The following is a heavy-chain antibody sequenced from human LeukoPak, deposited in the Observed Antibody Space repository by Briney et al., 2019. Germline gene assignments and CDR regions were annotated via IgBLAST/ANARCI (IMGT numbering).Heavy chain of an antibody. CDR2: IWFDGSNK. CDR1: GFIFSNDA. CDR3: VRDPSGSGFAFDS. D-gene: IGHD1-1*01. Sequence: GGSLRLSCAASGFIFSNDAMHWVRQAPGKGLEWVAFIWFDGSNKHYADSVKGRFTTSRDNSEDTLYLQMNSLRAEDTAVYYCVRDPSGSGFAFDSWGQGALVTVSS. V-gene: IGHV3-33*01. J-gene: IGHJ4*02.